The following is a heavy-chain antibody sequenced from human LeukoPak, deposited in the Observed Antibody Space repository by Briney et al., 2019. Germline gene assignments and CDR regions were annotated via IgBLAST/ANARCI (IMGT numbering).Heavy chain of an antibody. Sequence: SETLSLTCAVYGGSFSGYYWSWIRQPPGKGLEWIGEINHSGSTNYNPSLKSRVTISVDTSKNQFSLKLSSVTAADTAVYYCAGTYYYDSSGYYGPYYYYYMDVWGKGTTVTISS. CDR3: AGTYYYDSSGYYGPYYYYYMDV. CDR1: GGSFSGYY. J-gene: IGHJ6*03. D-gene: IGHD3-22*01. CDR2: INHSGST. V-gene: IGHV4-34*01.